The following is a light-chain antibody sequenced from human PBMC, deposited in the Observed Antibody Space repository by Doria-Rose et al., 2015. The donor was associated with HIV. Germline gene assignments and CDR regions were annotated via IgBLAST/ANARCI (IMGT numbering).Light chain of an antibody. V-gene: IGKV1-39*01. J-gene: IGKJ1*01. CDR3: QQTYTTRWT. CDR2: TTS. Sequence: ASVGDRVAITCRASQSISNYLNWYQQKPGKAPDLLIYTTSSLQSGVPLRFSGSGSGTDFTLTINSLQPEDFATYYCQQTYTTRWTFGLGTKVEVK. CDR1: QSISNY.